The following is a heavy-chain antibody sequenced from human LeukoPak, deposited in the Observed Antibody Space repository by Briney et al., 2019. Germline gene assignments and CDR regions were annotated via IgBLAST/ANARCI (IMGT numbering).Heavy chain of an antibody. CDR1: GFTFSSYA. CDR2: ISYDGSNK. CDR3: ARDGTMVRGVDY. V-gene: IGHV3-30-3*01. Sequence: GGSVRLSCAASGFTFSSYAMHWVRQAPGKGLEWVAVISYDGSNKYYADSVKGRFTISRDNSKNTLYLQMNSLRAEDTAVYYCARDGTMVRGVDYWGQGTLVTVSS. D-gene: IGHD3-10*01. J-gene: IGHJ4*02.